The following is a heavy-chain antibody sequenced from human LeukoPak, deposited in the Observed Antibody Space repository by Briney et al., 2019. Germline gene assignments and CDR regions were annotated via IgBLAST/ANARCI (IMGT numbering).Heavy chain of an antibody. D-gene: IGHD1-26*01. CDR1: GFIFNDYA. CDR2: ISWDSYTI. J-gene: IGHJ4*02. CDR3: ARDSPRIGSSGSYGH. V-gene: IGHV3-9*01. Sequence: GGSLRLSCAASGFIFNDYAMHWVRQAPGKGLEWVSGISWDSYTIHYADSVKGRFTISRDNAKNSLYLQMNSLRAEDTAVYYCARDSPRIGSSGSYGHWGQGTLVTVSS.